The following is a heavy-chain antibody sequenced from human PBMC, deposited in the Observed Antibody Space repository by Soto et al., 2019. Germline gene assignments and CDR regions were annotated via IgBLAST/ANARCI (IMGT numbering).Heavy chain of an antibody. V-gene: IGHV1-69*13. CDR2: IIPIFGTA. Sequence: AASVKVSCKASGGTFSSYAISWVRQAPGQGLEWMGGIIPIFGTANYAQKFQGRVTITADESTSTAYMELSSLRSEDTAVYYCASGDSSSSVLLDYWGQGTLVTVSS. J-gene: IGHJ4*02. D-gene: IGHD6-6*01. CDR1: GGTFSSYA. CDR3: ASGDSSSSVLLDY.